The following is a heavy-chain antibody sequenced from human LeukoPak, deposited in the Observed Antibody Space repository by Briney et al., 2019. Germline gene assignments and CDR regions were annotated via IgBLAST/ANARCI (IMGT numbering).Heavy chain of an antibody. CDR3: AGYSGSSSRLYYYYMDV. J-gene: IGHJ6*03. V-gene: IGHV4-59*01. CDR1: GGSISSYY. CDR2: IYYSGST. Sequence: SETLSLTCTVSGGSISSYYWSWIRQPPGKGLEWIGYIYYSGSTNYNPSLKSRVTISVDTSKNQFSLKLSSVTAADTAVYYCAGYSGSSSRLYYYYMDVWGKGTTVTVSS. D-gene: IGHD6-6*01.